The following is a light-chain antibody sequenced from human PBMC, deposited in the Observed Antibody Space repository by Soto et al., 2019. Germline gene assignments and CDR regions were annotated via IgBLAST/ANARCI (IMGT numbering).Light chain of an antibody. CDR3: QQSFSTPMYT. Sequence: DIQMTQSPSSLSAFVGDRVSITCRASQSINNYLNWYQQKPGKAPKLLIHAASSLQSEVPLRFSGSGSGTDFTLTISNLQPEDFATYFCQQSFSTPMYTFGQGTKLEIK. CDR1: QSINNY. V-gene: IGKV1-39*01. CDR2: AAS. J-gene: IGKJ2*01.